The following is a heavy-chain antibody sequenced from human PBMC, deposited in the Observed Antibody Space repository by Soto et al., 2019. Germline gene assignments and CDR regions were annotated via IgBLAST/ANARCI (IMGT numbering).Heavy chain of an antibody. CDR1: GGSFSGYY. CDR2: VTRTGDT. CDR3: ARLFLGVTAHWYLDL. J-gene: IGHJ2*01. Sequence: SETLSLTCAVYGGSFSGYYWSWVRQPPGKGLEWIGEVTRTGDTNYNPSLKSRVTMSLDTSKNQFSLRLDSVTAADTAVYYCARLFLGVTAHWYLDLRGRATLVTVST. V-gene: IGHV4-34*01. D-gene: IGHD2-21*02.